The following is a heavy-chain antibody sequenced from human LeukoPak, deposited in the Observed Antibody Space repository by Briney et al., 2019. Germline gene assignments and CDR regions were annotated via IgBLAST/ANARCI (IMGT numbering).Heavy chain of an antibody. J-gene: IGHJ4*02. CDR3: ARDLNGYGY. CDR2: IKQDGSEK. Sequence: PGGSLRLSCAASGFTFSSYWVSWVRQAPGKGLEWVANIKQDGSEKYYVDSVKGRFTISRDNAKNSLYLQMNSLRAEDTAVYYCARDLNGYGYWGQGNLVTVSS. D-gene: IGHD3-16*01. V-gene: IGHV3-7*01. CDR1: GFTFSSYW.